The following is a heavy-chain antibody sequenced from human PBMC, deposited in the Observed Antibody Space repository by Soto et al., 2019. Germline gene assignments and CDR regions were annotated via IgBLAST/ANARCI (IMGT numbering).Heavy chain of an antibody. CDR2: INAGNGSN. V-gene: IGHV1-3*01. CDR1: GYTFTSYA. CDR3: AREWSISVAAPGY. J-gene: IGHJ4*02. D-gene: IGHD6-19*01. Sequence: ASVKVSCKASGYTFTSYAMHWVRQAPGQRLEWMGWINAGNGSNKDYADSVKGRFTTSRDNSKNTLHLQMNSLRAEDTAVYYCAREWSISVAAPGYWGQGTLVTVSS.